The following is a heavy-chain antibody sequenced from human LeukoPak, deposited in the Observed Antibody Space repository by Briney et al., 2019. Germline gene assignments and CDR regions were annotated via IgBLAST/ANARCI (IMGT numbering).Heavy chain of an antibody. CDR1: GYTFTGYY. D-gene: IGHD1-26*01. Sequence: GASVKVSCKASGYTFTGYYTHWVRQAPGQGLEWMGWINPNSGGTNYAQKFQGRVTMTRDTSISTAYMELSRLRSDDTAVYYCARDHKSYSGSYIGYWGQGTLVTVSS. CDR3: ARDHKSYSGSYIGY. CDR2: INPNSGGT. V-gene: IGHV1-2*02. J-gene: IGHJ4*02.